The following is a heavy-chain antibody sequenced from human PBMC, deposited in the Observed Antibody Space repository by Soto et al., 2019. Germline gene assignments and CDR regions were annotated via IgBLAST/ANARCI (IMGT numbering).Heavy chain of an antibody. J-gene: IGHJ6*02. D-gene: IGHD4-4*01. CDR3: ARDRATVTTDGSYYYYGMDV. V-gene: IGHV3-21*01. CDR1: GFIFSSYS. CDR2: ISSSSSYI. Sequence: PGGSLRLSCAASGFIFSSYSMNWVRQAPGKWLEWVSSISSSSSYIYYADSVKGRFTISRDNAKNSLYLQMNSLRAEDTAVYYCARDRATVTTDGSYYYYGMDVWGQGTTVTVSS.